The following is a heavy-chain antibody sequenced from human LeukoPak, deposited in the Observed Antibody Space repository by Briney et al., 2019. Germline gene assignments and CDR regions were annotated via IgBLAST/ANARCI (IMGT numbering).Heavy chain of an antibody. CDR1: GLSFSSYW. CDR3: ARDNSGYIPNLFDS. CDR2: INPDGGNT. J-gene: IGHJ5*01. Sequence: PGGSLRLSCVASGLSFSSYWMHWVRQAPGKGRVWVSRINPDGGNTTYADSVKGRFTISRDNAKNTLYLQMNSLRSEDTAVYYCARDNSGYIPNLFDSWGQGTLPPVST. V-gene: IGHV3-74*01. D-gene: IGHD3-22*01.